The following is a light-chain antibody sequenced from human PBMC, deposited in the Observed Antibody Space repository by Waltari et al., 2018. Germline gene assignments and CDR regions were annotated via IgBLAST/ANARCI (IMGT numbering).Light chain of an antibody. CDR2: SAS. CDR3: QQYYYWPLT. Sequence: EIVMTQAPATLSVSPGERATLSCRASQSVGSKVAWYQQKPGQAPRLLIYSASTGATDIPARFSGSGSGTDFTLIISSLQSEDFADYYCQQYYYWPLTFGGGTKVEIK. V-gene: IGKV3-15*01. CDR1: QSVGSK. J-gene: IGKJ4*01.